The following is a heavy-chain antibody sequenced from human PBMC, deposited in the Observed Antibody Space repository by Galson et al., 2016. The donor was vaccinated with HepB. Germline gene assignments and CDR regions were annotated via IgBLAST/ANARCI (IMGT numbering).Heavy chain of an antibody. J-gene: IGHJ6*02. CDR2: GNPRTGST. D-gene: IGHD3-10*01. CDR1: GYTFINYY. Sequence: SVKVSCEASGYTFINYYMHWVRQAPGQGLEWMGIGNPRTGSTSYAQRFQDRVTVTRDTSTSTVYMELSSLRSEDTAVYYCARDRGSNSLKGYGMDGWGQGTTGTVSS. V-gene: IGHV1-46*01. CDR3: ARDRGSNSLKGYGMDG.